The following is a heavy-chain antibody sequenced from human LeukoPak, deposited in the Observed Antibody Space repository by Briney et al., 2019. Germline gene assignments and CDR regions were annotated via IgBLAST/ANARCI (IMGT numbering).Heavy chain of an antibody. CDR2: ISNSGGNT. CDR3: AKGGGLRAGGSYRIDY. D-gene: IGHD3-16*02. CDR1: GFTFTTYA. Sequence: PGGSLRLSCAASGFTFTTYAMSWVRQAPGKGLEWASSISNSGGNTNYADSVQGRFTVSRDNSKNTLYLQMNSLRAEDTAVYYCAKGGGLRAGGSYRIDYWGQGTLVTVSS. V-gene: IGHV3-23*01. J-gene: IGHJ4*02.